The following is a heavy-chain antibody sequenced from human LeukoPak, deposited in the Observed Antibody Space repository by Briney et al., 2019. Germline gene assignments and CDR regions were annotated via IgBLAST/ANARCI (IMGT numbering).Heavy chain of an antibody. CDR3: AKDMYYDSSGPVFDY. V-gene: IGHV3-11*01. J-gene: IGHJ4*02. Sequence: GGSLRLSCAASGFTFSDYYMTWIRQAPGKGLEWIAYITNGGSVIYYADSVRGRFTISRDNTKNSLYLQMNSPRAEDTAVYYCAKDMYYDSSGPVFDYWGQGTLVTVSS. CDR1: GFTFSDYY. D-gene: IGHD3-22*01. CDR2: ITNGGSVI.